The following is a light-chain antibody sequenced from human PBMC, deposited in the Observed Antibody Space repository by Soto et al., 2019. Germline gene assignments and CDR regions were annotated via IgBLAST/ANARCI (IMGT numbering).Light chain of an antibody. CDR1: QSVSNN. V-gene: IGKV3-15*01. CDR2: GAS. CDR3: QQYNKWPPLT. Sequence: EIVMTQSPATLSVSPGERATLSCRASQSVSNNLAWYQQKPGQAPRLLIYGASTRATGIPARFSGSGSGTEFTLTISSLQSEDFALYYCQQYNKWPPLTFGPGTRVDIK. J-gene: IGKJ3*01.